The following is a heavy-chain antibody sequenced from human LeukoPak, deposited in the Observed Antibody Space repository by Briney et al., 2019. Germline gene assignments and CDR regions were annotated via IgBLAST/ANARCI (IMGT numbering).Heavy chain of an antibody. V-gene: IGHV4-39*01. Sequence: PSETLSLTCTVSGGSIRSSTYDWGWIRQPPGKGLEWIGSMYYTGSTYYSPSRKSRVTIPVDTSKNQFSLKLSAVTAADTAVYCCARQSDGSGWSTYGYWGQGTLVTVSS. CDR3: ARQSDGSGWSTYGY. CDR2: MYYTGST. CDR1: GGSIRSSTYD. J-gene: IGHJ4*02. D-gene: IGHD6-19*01.